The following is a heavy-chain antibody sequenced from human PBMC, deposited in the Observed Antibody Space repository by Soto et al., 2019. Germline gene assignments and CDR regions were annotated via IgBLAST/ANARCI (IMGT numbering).Heavy chain of an antibody. CDR2: IIPIFGTA. CDR3: ARAGQLLYNWFDP. CDR1: GGTFSSYA. Sequence: SVKVSCKASGGTFSSYAISWVRQAPGQGLEWMGGIIPIFGTANYAQKFQGRVTITADESTSTAYMELSSLRSEDTAAYYCARAGQLLYNWFDPWGQGTLVTAPQ. V-gene: IGHV1-69*13. J-gene: IGHJ5*02. D-gene: IGHD2-2*01.